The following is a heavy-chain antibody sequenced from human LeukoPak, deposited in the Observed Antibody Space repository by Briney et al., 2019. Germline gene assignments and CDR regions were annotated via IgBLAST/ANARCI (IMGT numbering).Heavy chain of an antibody. D-gene: IGHD3-10*01. V-gene: IGHV3-7*01. CDR1: GFTVSNYW. CDR3: ARGPSPMVRGVIRY. CDR2: IKQDGSEK. J-gene: IGHJ4*02. Sequence: GGSLRLSCAASGFTVSNYWMSWVRQAPGKGLEWVANIKQDGSEKYYVDSVKGRFTISRDNAKNSLYLQMNSLRAEDTAVYYCARGPSPMVRGVIRYWGQGTLVTVSS.